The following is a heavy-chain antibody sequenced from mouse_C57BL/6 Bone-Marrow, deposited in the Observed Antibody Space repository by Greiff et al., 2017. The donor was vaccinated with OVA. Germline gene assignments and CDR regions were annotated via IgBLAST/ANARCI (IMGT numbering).Heavy chain of an antibody. V-gene: IGHV1-64*01. CDR2: IHPNSGST. D-gene: IGHD4-1*01. CDR3: ARWANWDLEYYFDY. CDR1: GYTFTSYW. J-gene: IGHJ2*01. Sequence: QVQLQQPGAELVKPGASVKLSCKASGYTFTSYWMHWVKQRPGQGLEWIGMIHPNSGSTNYNEKFKSKATLTVDKSSSTAYMQLSSLTSEDSAVYYCARWANWDLEYYFDYWGQGTTLTVSS.